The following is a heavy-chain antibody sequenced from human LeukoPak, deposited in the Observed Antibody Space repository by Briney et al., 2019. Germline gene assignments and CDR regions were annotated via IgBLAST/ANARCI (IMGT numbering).Heavy chain of an antibody. CDR1: GFTFSTYN. CDR2: ISGSGGST. D-gene: IGHD2-21*02. V-gene: IGHV3-23*01. J-gene: IGHJ4*02. Sequence: SGGSLRLSCAASGFTFSTYNMNWVRQAPGKGLEWVSAISGSGGSTYYADSVKGRFTISRDNSKNTLYLQMNSLRAEDTAVYYCAKEGYRGDGSNWGQGTLVTVSS. CDR3: AKEGYRGDGSN.